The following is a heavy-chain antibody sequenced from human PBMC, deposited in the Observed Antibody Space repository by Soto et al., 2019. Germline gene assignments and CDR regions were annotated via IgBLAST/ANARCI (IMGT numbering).Heavy chain of an antibody. Sequence: GGSLRLSCAASGFTFSSYEMNWVRQAPGKGLEWVSYISSSGSSTYYADSVKGRCTISRDNAKNSLYLHMNSLRAEDTAVYFCVRRYCSSTSCTFDFWGQGAMVTVSS. D-gene: IGHD2-2*01. CDR1: GFTFSSYE. CDR3: VRRYCSSTSCTFDF. V-gene: IGHV3-48*03. J-gene: IGHJ4*02. CDR2: ISSSGSST.